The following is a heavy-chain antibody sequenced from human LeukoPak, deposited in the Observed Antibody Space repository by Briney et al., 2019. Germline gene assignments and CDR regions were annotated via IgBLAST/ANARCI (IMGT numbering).Heavy chain of an antibody. CDR2: IIPIFGTA. CDR1: GGTFSSYA. CDR3: ARDPDSDVVVVAATRRGFD. V-gene: IGHV1-69*13. D-gene: IGHD2-15*01. J-gene: IGHJ4*02. Sequence: SVKVSCKASGGTFSSYAISWVRQAPGQGLEWMGGIIPIFGTANYAQKFQGRVTITADESTSTAYTELSSLRSEDTAVYYCARDPDSDVVVVAATRRGFDWGQGTLVTVSS.